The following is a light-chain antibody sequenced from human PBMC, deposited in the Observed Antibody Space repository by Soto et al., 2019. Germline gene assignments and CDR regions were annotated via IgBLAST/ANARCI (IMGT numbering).Light chain of an antibody. CDR2: GAS. CDR1: QSISSY. V-gene: IGKV1-39*01. J-gene: IGKJ2*01. Sequence: DIQMTQSPSSLSASVGDRVTITCRASQSISSYLNWYQQKPGKAPDRLIFGASTLKGGVPSTFSGSASGTDFTLTISSLQPEHFATYYGQQTYSPPYTFGQGTKLEI. CDR3: QQTYSPPYT.